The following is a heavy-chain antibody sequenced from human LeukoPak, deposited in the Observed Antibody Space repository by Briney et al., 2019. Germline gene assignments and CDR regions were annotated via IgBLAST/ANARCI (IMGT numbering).Heavy chain of an antibody. CDR3: AKSRQWLEYYFDY. CDR2: ISYDGSNK. CDR1: GFTFSGYG. D-gene: IGHD6-19*01. V-gene: IGHV3-30*18. J-gene: IGHJ4*02. Sequence: GRSLRLSCAASGFTFSGYGIHWVRQAPGKRLEWVAIISYDGSNKYYADSVKGRFTISRDNSKNTVYLQMNSLRAEDTAVYYCAKSRQWLEYYFDYWGQGTLVTVSS.